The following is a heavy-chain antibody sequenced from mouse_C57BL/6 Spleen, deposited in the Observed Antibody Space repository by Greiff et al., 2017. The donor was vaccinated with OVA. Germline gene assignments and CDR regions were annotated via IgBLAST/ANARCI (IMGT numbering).Heavy chain of an antibody. CDR1: GFTFSSYA. Sequence: EVQRVESGEGLVKPGGSLKLSCAASGFTFSSYAMSWVRQTPEKRLEWVAYISSGGDYIYYADTVKGRFTISRDKARNTLYLQMSSLKSEDTAMYYCTREATVVATGAMDYWGQGTSVTVSS. V-gene: IGHV5-9-1*02. J-gene: IGHJ4*01. CDR2: ISSGGDYI. CDR3: TREATVVATGAMDY. D-gene: IGHD1-1*01.